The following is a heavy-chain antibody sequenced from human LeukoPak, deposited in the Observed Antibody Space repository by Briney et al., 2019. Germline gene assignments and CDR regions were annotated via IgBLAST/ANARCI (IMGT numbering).Heavy chain of an antibody. CDR3: ASGTTRLDYFDY. D-gene: IGHD1-1*01. Sequence: GGSLGLSCAASGFTFSTYWMSWVRQAPGKGLEWVSYIISSSTTIYYADSVKGRFTISRDNAKNSLYLQMNSLRAEDTAVYYCASGTTRLDYFDYWGQGTLVTVSS. V-gene: IGHV3-48*04. CDR1: GFTFSTYW. CDR2: IISSSTTI. J-gene: IGHJ4*02.